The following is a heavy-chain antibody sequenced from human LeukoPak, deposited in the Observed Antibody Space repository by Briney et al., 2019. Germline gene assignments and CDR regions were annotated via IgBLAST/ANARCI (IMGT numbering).Heavy chain of an antibody. CDR3: ARDGGPSRPIDY. Sequence: PSETLSLTCGVSGGSITNTNYWTWVRQPPGKGLEWIGEVNLQGSTNYNPSLMGRVAISVDTSENHISLQLTSVTAVDTAVYYCARDGGPSRPIDYSGQGTLVTVSS. J-gene: IGHJ4*02. CDR2: VNLQGST. CDR1: GGSITNTNY. V-gene: IGHV4-4*02.